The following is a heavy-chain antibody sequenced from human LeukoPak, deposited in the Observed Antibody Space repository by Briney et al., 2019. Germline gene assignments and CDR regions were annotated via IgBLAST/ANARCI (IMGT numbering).Heavy chain of an antibody. Sequence: SETLSLTCAVYVGSFSVYYWSWVRQPPGKGLEWSGEINHSGSTNYNPSLKSRVTISVDTSKNQFSLKLSSVTAADTAVYYCARGSHYYDSSGYYFDYWGQGTLVTVSS. V-gene: IGHV4-34*01. J-gene: IGHJ4*02. CDR1: VGSFSVYY. D-gene: IGHD3-22*01. CDR2: INHSGST. CDR3: ARGSHYYDSSGYYFDY.